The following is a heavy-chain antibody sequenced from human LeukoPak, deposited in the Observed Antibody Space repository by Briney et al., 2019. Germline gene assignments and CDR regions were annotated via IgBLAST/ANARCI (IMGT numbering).Heavy chain of an antibody. CDR1: GFTFSSYE. J-gene: IGHJ6*03. Sequence: PGGSLRLSCAASGFTFSSYEMNWVRQAPGKGLEWVSYISSSGSTIYYADSVKGRFTISRDNSKSTLYIQMNSLRAEDTAVYYCARVVAYYDILTGYYKPYYYYYMDVWGKGTTVTISS. CDR3: ARVVAYYDILTGYYKPYYYYYMDV. D-gene: IGHD3-9*01. CDR2: ISSSGSTI. V-gene: IGHV3-48*03.